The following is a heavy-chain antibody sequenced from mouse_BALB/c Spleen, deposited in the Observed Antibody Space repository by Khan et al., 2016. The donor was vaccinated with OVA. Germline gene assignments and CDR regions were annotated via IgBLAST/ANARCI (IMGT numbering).Heavy chain of an antibody. J-gene: IGHJ2*01. CDR1: GFTFSDYY. Sequence: EVELVESGGGLVKLGGSLKLSCAASGFTFSDYYMYWVRQTPEKRLEWVATISDGGSYTYYPDSVKGRFTISRDNAKNNLYLQMSSLKSEATGMYYCARGGDYFDYWGQGTTRTVSS. V-gene: IGHV5-4*02. CDR2: ISDGGSYT. CDR3: ARGGDYFDY.